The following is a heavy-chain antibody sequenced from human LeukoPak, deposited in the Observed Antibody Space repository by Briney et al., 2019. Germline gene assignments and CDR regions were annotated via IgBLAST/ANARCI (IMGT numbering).Heavy chain of an antibody. D-gene: IGHD6-19*01. CDR2: VKSNTDGGTA. CDR1: GFTFNNAW. Sequence: PGGSLRLSCAASGFTFNNAWMTWVRQAPGKGLEWVGRVKSNTDGGTADYAAPVRGRFTISRDDSKSTLYLQMNSLISEDTAVYYCTTDRQRYSSGCFSDLPGALCDYWGQGILVTVSS. V-gene: IGHV3-15*01. J-gene: IGHJ4*02. CDR3: TTDRQRYSSGCFSDLPGALCDY.